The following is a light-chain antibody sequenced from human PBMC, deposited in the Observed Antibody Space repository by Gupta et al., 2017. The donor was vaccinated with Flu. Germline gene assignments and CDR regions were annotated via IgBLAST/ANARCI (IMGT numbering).Light chain of an antibody. CDR2: RDN. Sequence: GKTARSTCGGNTSGGKTVHWYQQRPGHAHLLVIYRDNNRPAGMPGRFSGSKSGNTATLTITRAKGGEEADYYCQGGDSSNGELFGTGTKVTVL. CDR1: TSGGKT. CDR3: QGGDSSNGEL. V-gene: IGLV3-9*01. J-gene: IGLJ1*01.